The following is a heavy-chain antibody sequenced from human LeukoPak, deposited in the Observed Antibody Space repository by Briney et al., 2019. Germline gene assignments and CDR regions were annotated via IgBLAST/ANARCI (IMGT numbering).Heavy chain of an antibody. Sequence: GGSLRLSCAASGFTLSSYSMNWVRQAPGKGLEWVSYISSSSSTIYYADSVKGRFTISRDNAKNSLYLQMNSLRAEDTAVYYCARGFWSGSGYWGQGTLVTVSS. J-gene: IGHJ4*02. CDR2: ISSSSSTI. CDR3: ARGFWSGSGY. D-gene: IGHD3-3*01. CDR1: GFTLSSYS. V-gene: IGHV3-48*01.